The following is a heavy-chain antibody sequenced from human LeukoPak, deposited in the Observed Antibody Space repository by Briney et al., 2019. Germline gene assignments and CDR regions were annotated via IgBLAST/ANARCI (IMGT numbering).Heavy chain of an antibody. CDR2: INHSGST. CDR1: GGSFSGYY. CDR3: ASVPRDGYGY. V-gene: IGHV4-34*01. D-gene: IGHD5-24*01. Sequence: SETLSLTCAVYGGSFSGYYWSWIRQTPGKGLEWIGEINHSGSTNYNPSLKSRVTISVDTSKNQFSLKLSSVTAADTAVYYCASVPRDGYGYWGQGTLVTVSS. J-gene: IGHJ4*02.